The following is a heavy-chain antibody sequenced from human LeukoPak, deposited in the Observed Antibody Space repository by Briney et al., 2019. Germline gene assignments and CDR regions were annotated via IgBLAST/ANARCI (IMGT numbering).Heavy chain of an antibody. CDR3: ARYRSGSYWFDP. D-gene: IGHD3-10*01. CDR2: IYPSRGT. Sequence: SETLSLTCAVSGDSISSDAYSWSWIRQPPGKGLEWIGYIYPSRGTFYNPSLKSRVTLSLDMSKNQFSLKLTSVTAADTAVYYCARYRSGSYWFDPWGQGTLVTVSS. J-gene: IGHJ5*02. V-gene: IGHV4-30-2*01. CDR1: GDSISSDAYS.